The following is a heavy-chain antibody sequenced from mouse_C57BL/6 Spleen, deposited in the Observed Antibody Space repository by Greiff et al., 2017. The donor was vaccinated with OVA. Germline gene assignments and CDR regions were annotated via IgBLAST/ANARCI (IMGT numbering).Heavy chain of an antibody. D-gene: IGHD1-1*01. CDR2: IHPSDSAT. J-gene: IGHJ3*01. V-gene: IGHV1-74*01. Sequence: QVQLQQPGAELVKPGASVKVSCKASGYTFTSYWMHWVKQRPGQGLEWIGRIHPSDSATNYNQKFKGTATLTVDKSSSTAYMQLSSLTSEDSAVYYCAPDYYGSRSWFAYWGQGTLVTVSA. CDR3: APDYYGSRSWFAY. CDR1: GYTFTSYW.